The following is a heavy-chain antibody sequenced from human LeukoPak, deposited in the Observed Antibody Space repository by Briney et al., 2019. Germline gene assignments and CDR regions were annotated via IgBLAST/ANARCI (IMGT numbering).Heavy chain of an antibody. J-gene: IGHJ5*02. D-gene: IGHD3-22*01. V-gene: IGHV4-34*01. CDR3: ARRRMIVVVNNWFDP. CDR1: GGSFSGYY. CDR2: INHSGST. Sequence: LSETLSLTCAVHGGSFSGYYWSWIRQPPGKGLEWIGEINHSGSTNYNPSLKSRVTISVDTSKNQFSLKLSSVTAADTAVYYCARRRMIVVVNNWFDPWGQGTLVTVSS.